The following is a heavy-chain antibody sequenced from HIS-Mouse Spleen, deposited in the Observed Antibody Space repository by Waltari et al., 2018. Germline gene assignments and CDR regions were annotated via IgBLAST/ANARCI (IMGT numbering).Heavy chain of an antibody. V-gene: IGHV4-39*07. Sequence: QLQLQESGPGLVKPSETLSLTCTVSGGPISRSSYYWGWLRQPPGKGLGWIGSIYYSGGTYYNPSLKSRVTISVDTSKNQFSLKLSSVTAADTAVYYCAREIPYSSSWYDWYFDLWGRGTLVTVSS. D-gene: IGHD6-13*01. CDR1: GGPISRSSYY. J-gene: IGHJ2*01. CDR3: AREIPYSSSWYDWYFDL. CDR2: IYYSGGT.